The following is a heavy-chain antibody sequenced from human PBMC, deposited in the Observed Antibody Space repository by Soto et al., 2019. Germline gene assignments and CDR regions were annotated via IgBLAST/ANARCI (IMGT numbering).Heavy chain of an antibody. V-gene: IGHV5-51*01. J-gene: IGHJ3*02. Sequence: PGESLKISCKTSGYSFTTYWIGWVRQMPGKGLEWMGIIYPGDSDTRYSPSFQGQVTISDDKSISAAYLKWSSLKASDTALYYCARHRDRGYNYNFDAFDIWGQGTMVTVSS. D-gene: IGHD5-18*01. CDR1: GYSFTTYW. CDR2: IYPGDSDT. CDR3: ARHRDRGYNYNFDAFDI.